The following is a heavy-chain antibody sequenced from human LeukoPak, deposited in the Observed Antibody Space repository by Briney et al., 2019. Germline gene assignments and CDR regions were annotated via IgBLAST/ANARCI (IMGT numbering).Heavy chain of an antibody. Sequence: GGSLRLSCEASGFTFSSYGMHWVRQAPGKGLEWVAVISYDGSNKYYADSVKGRFTISRDNSKNTLYLQMNSLRAEDTAVYYCAKDLAMGFPYGDIDYWGQGTLVTVSS. CDR1: GFTFSSYG. CDR3: AKDLAMGFPYGDIDY. CDR2: ISYDGSNK. D-gene: IGHD4-17*01. V-gene: IGHV3-30*18. J-gene: IGHJ4*02.